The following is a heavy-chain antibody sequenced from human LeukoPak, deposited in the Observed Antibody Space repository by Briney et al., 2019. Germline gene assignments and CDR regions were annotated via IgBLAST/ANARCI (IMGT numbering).Heavy chain of an antibody. CDR3: ARDFQLWSLYYFDY. V-gene: IGHV3-33*01. Sequence: GGSLRLSCAASGFTFSRYGMHWVRQAPGKGLEWVAVIWYDGSNEYYADSVKGRFTIFRDNSKNTLHLQMNSLRAEDTAVYYCARDFQLWSLYYFDYWGQGTLVTVSS. J-gene: IGHJ4*02. D-gene: IGHD5-18*01. CDR2: IWYDGSNE. CDR1: GFTFSRYG.